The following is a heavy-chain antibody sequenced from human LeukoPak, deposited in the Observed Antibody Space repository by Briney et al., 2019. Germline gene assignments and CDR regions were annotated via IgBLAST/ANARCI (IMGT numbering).Heavy chain of an antibody. CDR1: GYSINSGYY. J-gene: IGHJ4*02. V-gene: IGHV4-38-2*02. D-gene: IGHD6-13*01. CDR3: ARVHLIAAAGFTFDY. Sequence: SETLSLTCTVSGYSINSGYYWAWIRQPPGKGLEWIGFIYNTGSTYHNPSLKSRVTISVDTSKNQFSLRLRSVTAADTAVYYCARVHLIAAAGFTFDYWGQGTLVTVSS. CDR2: IYNTGST.